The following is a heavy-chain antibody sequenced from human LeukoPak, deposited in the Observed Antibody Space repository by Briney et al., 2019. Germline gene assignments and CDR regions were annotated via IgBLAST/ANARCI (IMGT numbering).Heavy chain of an antibody. CDR2: INTDGSST. CDR1: GFTFSSYW. D-gene: IGHD5-18*01. Sequence: PGGSLRLSCAASGFTFSSYWMHWVRQAPGKGLVWVSRINTDGSSTSYADSVKGRFTISRDNAKNTLYLQMNSLRAEDTAVYYCARDYVDTAMVPGLAHHWGQGTLVTVSS. V-gene: IGHV3-74*01. J-gene: IGHJ5*02. CDR3: ARDYVDTAMVPGLAHH.